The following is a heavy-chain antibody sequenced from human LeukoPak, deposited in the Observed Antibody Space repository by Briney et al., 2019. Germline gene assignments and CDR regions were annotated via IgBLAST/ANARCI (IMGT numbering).Heavy chain of an antibody. J-gene: IGHJ6*03. Sequence: ASVKVSCKASGGTFSSYAISWVRQAPGQGLEWMGGIIPIFGTANYAQKFQGRVTITADESTSTAYMELSSLRSEDTAVYYCARGSAYGSGSPLGDMDVWGKGTTVTVSS. D-gene: IGHD3-10*01. CDR3: ARGSAYGSGSPLGDMDV. CDR1: GGTFSSYA. V-gene: IGHV1-69*13. CDR2: IIPIFGTA.